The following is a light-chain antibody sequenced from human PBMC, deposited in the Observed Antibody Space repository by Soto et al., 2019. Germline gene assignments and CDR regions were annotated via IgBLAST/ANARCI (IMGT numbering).Light chain of an antibody. Sequence: QSALTQPASVSGSPGQSVTISCSGSRSDVCAYNYVYWYQRHPGKAPKLMIYDVTNRHSGVSNRFSGSKSGNTASLTISGLQAKDEADYFCSSYTSSSTVVFGGGTKLPVL. J-gene: IGLJ3*02. CDR1: RSDVCAYNY. V-gene: IGLV2-14*01. CDR2: DVT. CDR3: SSYTSSSTVV.